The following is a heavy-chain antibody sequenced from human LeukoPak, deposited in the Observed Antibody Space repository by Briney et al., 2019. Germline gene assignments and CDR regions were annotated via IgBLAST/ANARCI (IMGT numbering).Heavy chain of an antibody. V-gene: IGHV3-23*01. CDR2: LSGSSGST. J-gene: IGHJ4*02. CDR1: GFTFSSYA. D-gene: IGHD6-19*01. Sequence: PGGCLRLSCAASGFTFSSYAMSWVRQAPGKGLEWVSALSGSSGSTYYADSVKGRFTISRDNSKNTLYRQTNSLRAEDTAVYYCANSAGSGWDYYFDYWGQGTLVTVS. CDR3: ANSAGSGWDYYFDY.